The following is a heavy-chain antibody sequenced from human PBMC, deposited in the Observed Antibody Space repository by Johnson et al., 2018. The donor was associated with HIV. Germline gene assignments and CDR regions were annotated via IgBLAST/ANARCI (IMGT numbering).Heavy chain of an antibody. D-gene: IGHD6-13*01. Sequence: VDSGGGVVQPGGSLRLSCAASGFPFSNYGMHWVRQAQGKGLEWVAFIRFDGSNKYYVDSVKGRFTISRDSSKNTLYLQMNSLRPEDTAVYYCAKHNGLDSSWPFDAFDIWGQGTRVTVSS. J-gene: IGHJ3*02. CDR3: AKHNGLDSSWPFDAFDI. CDR1: GFPFSNYG. CDR2: IRFDGSNK. V-gene: IGHV3-30*02.